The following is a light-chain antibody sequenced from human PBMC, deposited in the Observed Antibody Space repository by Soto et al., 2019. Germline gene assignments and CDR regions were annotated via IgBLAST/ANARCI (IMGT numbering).Light chain of an antibody. J-gene: IGLJ2*01. CDR1: SSDVGAYKY. Sequence: QSALTQPASVSGSPGQSITISCTGTSSDVGAYKYVSWYQQHPGKAPKLMVYEVSNRPSGVSSRFSGSKSGNTASLTISGVQAEDEADYYCSSYTTSTTLVFGGGTKVTVL. V-gene: IGLV2-14*01. CDR2: EVS. CDR3: SSYTTSTTLV.